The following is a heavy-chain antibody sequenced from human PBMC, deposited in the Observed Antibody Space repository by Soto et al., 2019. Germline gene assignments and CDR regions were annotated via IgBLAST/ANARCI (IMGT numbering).Heavy chain of an antibody. Sequence: QVQLQESGPGLVKPSETLSLTCTVSGGSISSYYWSWIRQPPGKGLEWIGYIYYSGSTNYNPSLKRRVTLSVDTYKNQCSLKLSSVTAADTAVYYCARDYGDYEGGNWFDPWGQGTLVTVSS. V-gene: IGHV4-59*01. J-gene: IGHJ5*02. CDR3: ARDYGDYEGGNWFDP. CDR1: GGSISSYY. D-gene: IGHD4-17*01. CDR2: IYYSGST.